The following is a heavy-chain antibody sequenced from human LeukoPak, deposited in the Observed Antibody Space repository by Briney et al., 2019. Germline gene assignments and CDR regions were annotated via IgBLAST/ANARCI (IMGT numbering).Heavy chain of an antibody. D-gene: IGHD1-14*01. J-gene: IGHJ6*02. V-gene: IGHV3-23*01. CDR1: GFTFSSYA. Sequence: PGGSLRLSCAVSGFTFSSYAMTWVRQAPGRGLEWVSAVSETGHTTYYADSVKGRFTISRDNSENTLFLQMNSLRAEDTAVYYCAKARTYYYYYGVDVWGQGTTVTVFS. CDR3: AKARTYYYYYGVDV. CDR2: VSETGHTT.